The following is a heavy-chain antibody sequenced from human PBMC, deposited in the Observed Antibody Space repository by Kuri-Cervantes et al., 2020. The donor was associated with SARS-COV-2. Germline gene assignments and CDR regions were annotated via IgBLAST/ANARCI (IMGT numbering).Heavy chain of an antibody. CDR1: GGSISSYY. Sequence: GSLRLSCTVSGGSISSYYWSWIRQPPGKGLEWIGEINHSGSTDYNPSLKSRVTISVDTSKNQFSLKLSSVTAADTTVYYCARDFEYSSSVSWGQGTLVTVSS. D-gene: IGHD6-6*01. V-gene: IGHV4-34*01. CDR3: ARDFEYSSSVS. J-gene: IGHJ5*02. CDR2: INHSGST.